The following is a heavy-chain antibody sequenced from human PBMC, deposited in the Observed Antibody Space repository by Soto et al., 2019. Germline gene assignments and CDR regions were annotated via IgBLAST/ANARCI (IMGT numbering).Heavy chain of an antibody. V-gene: IGHV3-66*01. D-gene: IGHD3-22*01. CDR2: IYSGGST. CDR1: GFTVSSNY. CDR3: ARAARNYYDSSGYLYYFDY. Sequence: EVQLVESGGGLVQPGGSLRLSCAASGFTVSSNYMSWVRQAPGKGLEWVSVIYSGGSTYYADSVKGRFTIHRDNSKNTLYLQMNSLRAEDTAVYYCARAARNYYDSSGYLYYFDYWGQGTLVTVSS. J-gene: IGHJ4*02.